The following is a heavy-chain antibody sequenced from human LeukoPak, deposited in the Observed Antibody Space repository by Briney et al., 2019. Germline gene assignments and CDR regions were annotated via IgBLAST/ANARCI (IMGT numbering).Heavy chain of an antibody. CDR1: VGSISSYH. V-gene: IGHV4-4*07. Sequence: SETLSLTCTVSVGSISSYHLSWIRQPAQKGLEWVGHIYTRGSTKHNPSLKSRVTMSLDTSKHQSSRELNYVAAAHTGLYYFARGRIAVAVREAFDIWGQGTIVTLSS. CDR2: IYTRGST. D-gene: IGHD6-19*01. CDR3: ARGRIAVAVREAFDI. J-gene: IGHJ3*02.